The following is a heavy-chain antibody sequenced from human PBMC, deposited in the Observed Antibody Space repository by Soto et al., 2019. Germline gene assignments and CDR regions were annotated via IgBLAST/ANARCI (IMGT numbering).Heavy chain of an antibody. CDR1: GGTFSSYA. D-gene: IGHD2-2*01. CDR3: ASDCSSTSCKPSDYYYGMDV. CDR2: IIPIFGTA. Sequence: QVQLVQSGAEVKKPGSSVKVSCKASGGTFSSYAISWVRQATGQGLEWMGGIIPIFGTANYAQKFQGRVTITADKSTSTAYMELSSLRSEDTAVYYCASDCSSTSCKPSDYYYGMDVWGQGTTVTVSS. V-gene: IGHV1-69*06. J-gene: IGHJ6*02.